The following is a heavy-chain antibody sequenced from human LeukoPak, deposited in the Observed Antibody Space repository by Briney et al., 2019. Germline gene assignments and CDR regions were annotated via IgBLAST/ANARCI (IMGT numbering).Heavy chain of an antibody. J-gene: IGHJ5*02. CDR2: MCFSGST. CDR1: GGSISSYC. V-gene: IGHV4-59*08. Sequence: PETLSLTCTVSGGSISSYCWSWIRQPPGKGLEWIGSMCFSGSTNYNPSLKSRVTISIDTSKNQFPLKLTSVTAADTAVYYCARRTVERHTIEEDNWFDPWGQGILVTVSS. D-gene: IGHD5-24*01. CDR3: ARRTVERHTIEEDNWFDP.